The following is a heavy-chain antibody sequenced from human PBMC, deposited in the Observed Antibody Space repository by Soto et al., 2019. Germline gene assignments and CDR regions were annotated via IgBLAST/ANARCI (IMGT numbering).Heavy chain of an antibody. D-gene: IGHD1-20*01. CDR2: TYYRSKWYK. CDR3: ARDWGITGPPGDAFDI. V-gene: IGHV6-1*01. CDR1: GDSVSSNSAA. J-gene: IGHJ3*02. Sequence: SPTLSLTCAISGDSVSSNSAAWNWIRQSPSRGLEWLGRTYYRSKWYKDYAVSVKSRITINPDTSKNQFSLQLNSVTPEDTAVYYCARDWGITGPPGDAFDIWGQGTMVTVSS.